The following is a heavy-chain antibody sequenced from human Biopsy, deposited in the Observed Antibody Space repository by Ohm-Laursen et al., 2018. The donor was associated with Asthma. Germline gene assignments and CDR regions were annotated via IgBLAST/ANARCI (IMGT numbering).Heavy chain of an antibody. CDR1: GFTFSRHA. CDR2: IYYDGSRK. CDR3: AREKVIESRGFQNWFDP. V-gene: IGHV3-33*08. Sequence: SLRLSCSASGFTFSRHAPHWVRQAPGKGLEWVAGIYYDGSRKYYTESVKGRFTISRDNSKNRLYLEMASLRAEDTAVYYCAREKVIESRGFQNWFDPWGQGTLVHVSS. D-gene: IGHD3-16*02. J-gene: IGHJ5*02.